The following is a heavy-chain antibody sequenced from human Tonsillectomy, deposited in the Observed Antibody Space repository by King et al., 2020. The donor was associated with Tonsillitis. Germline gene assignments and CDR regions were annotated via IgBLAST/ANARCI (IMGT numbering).Heavy chain of an antibody. V-gene: IGHV3-30*18. CDR1: GFTFSNYG. J-gene: IGHJ2*01. D-gene: IGHD3-16*02. CDR3: AKDSIALSDWYFYL. Sequence: VQLVESGGGVVQPGRSLRLSCAASGFTFSNYGMHWVRQAPGKGLEWVALIAYDASYENYADSVKGRFAISRDNSKNTLYLEMNSLRVEDTALYYCAKDSIALSDWYFYLWGRGTLVTVSS. CDR2: IAYDASYE.